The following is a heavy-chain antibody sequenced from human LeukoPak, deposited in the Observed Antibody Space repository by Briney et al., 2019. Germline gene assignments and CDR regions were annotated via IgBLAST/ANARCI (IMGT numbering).Heavy chain of an antibody. CDR1: GYTFTTYA. CDR3: ARVGPPTPTIATAGTGYFQH. V-gene: IGHV7-4-1*02. Sequence: ASVNVSCKASGYTFTTYALNWVRQAPGQGLEWMGWINTNTGNPTYAQGFTGRFVFSLDTSVSTAYLQISSLKAEDTAVYYCARVGPPTPTIATAGTGYFQHWGQGTLVTVSS. D-gene: IGHD6-13*01. CDR2: INTNTGNP. J-gene: IGHJ1*01.